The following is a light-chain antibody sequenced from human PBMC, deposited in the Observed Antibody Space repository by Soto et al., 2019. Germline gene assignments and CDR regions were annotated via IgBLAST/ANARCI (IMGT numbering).Light chain of an antibody. CDR2: EVS. V-gene: IGLV2-14*01. Sequence: QALLTQPASVSGSPGQSITISCTGTISDVGGYNYVSWYQQHPGKAPKLMIYEVSNRPSGVSNRFSGSKSGNTASLTISGLQAEEEADYYCSSYTSSSTLDYVFGTGTKVTVL. CDR1: ISDVGGYNY. J-gene: IGLJ1*01. CDR3: SSYTSSSTLDYV.